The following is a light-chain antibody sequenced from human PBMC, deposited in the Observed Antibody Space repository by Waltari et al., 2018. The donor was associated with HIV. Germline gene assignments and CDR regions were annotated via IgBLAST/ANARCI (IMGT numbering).Light chain of an antibody. CDR2: LAS. Sequence: DIVMTQSPDSLAVSLGERATINCKSSQSVLYSSKNKNYLAWYQQKPGQPSKLLIYLASSRESGVPDRFSVSGSGTDFTLTISSLQAEDVAVYYCQQYYSTPWTFGQGTKVEIK. J-gene: IGKJ1*01. CDR3: QQYYSTPWT. V-gene: IGKV4-1*01. CDR1: QSVLYSSKNKNY.